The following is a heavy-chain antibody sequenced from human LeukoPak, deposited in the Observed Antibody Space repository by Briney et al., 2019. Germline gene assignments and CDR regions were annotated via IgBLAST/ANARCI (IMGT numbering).Heavy chain of an antibody. CDR3: ARDFPAYYDAFGI. J-gene: IGHJ3*02. V-gene: IGHV1-2*04. Sequence: ASVKVSCKASGYTFTGYYMHWVRQAPGQGLEWMGWINPNSGGTNYAQKFQGWVTMTRDTSISTAYMELSRLRSDDTAVYYCARDFPAYYDAFGIWGQGTMVTVSS. CDR2: INPNSGGT. D-gene: IGHD2-21*01. CDR1: GYTFTGYY.